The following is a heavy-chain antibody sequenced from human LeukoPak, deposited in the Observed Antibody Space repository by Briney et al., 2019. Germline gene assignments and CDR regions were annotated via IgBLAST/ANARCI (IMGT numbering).Heavy chain of an antibody. J-gene: IGHJ4*02. CDR2: ISGSGGST. CDR1: GFTFSSYA. V-gene: IGHV3-23*01. CDR3: AKGTHPWSSSSFDY. Sequence: PGRSLRLSCAASGFTFSSYAMSWVRQAPGKGLEWVSAISGSGGSTYYADSVKGRFTISRDNSKNTLYLQMNSLRAEDTAVYYCAKGTHPWSSSSFDYWGQGTLVTVSS. D-gene: IGHD6-6*01.